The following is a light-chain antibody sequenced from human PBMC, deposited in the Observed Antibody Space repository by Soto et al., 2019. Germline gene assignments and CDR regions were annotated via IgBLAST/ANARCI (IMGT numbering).Light chain of an antibody. J-gene: IGLJ1*01. CDR1: SSDVGVYYY. CDR3: SSFTTDSTSV. Sequence: QSALSQPASVSGSPGQSISISCTGTSSDVGVYYYVSWYQQHPAKAPKLVIYEVSNRPSGVSTRFSGSKSGNTASLTISGLQADDEADYYCSSFTTDSTSVFGGGTKVTV. V-gene: IGLV2-14*01. CDR2: EVS.